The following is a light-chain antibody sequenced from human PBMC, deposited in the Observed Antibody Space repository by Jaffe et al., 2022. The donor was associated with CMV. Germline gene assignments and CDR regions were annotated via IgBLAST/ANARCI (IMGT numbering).Light chain of an antibody. CDR3: QQRYSWPRT. J-gene: IGKJ1*01. V-gene: IGKV3-11*01. CDR1: QSVGRY. Sequence: EIVLTQSPATLSLSPGERATLSCRASQSVGRYLAWYQQKPGQAPSLLIYDASDRATGIPARFSGSGSGTDFTLTISSLEPEDFAVYYCQQRYSWPRTFGQGTKVEIK. CDR2: DAS.